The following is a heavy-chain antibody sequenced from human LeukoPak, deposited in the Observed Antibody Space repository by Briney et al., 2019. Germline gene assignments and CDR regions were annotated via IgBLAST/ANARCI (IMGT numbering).Heavy chain of an antibody. CDR2: IYWNDDK. CDR1: GFSLSTSGVG. V-gene: IGHV2-5*01. CDR3: AHRRHDILTGYLNYFDY. J-gene: IGHJ4*02. D-gene: IGHD3-9*01. Sequence: ESGPTLVNPTPTLTLTCTFSGFSLSTSGVGVGWIPQPPGKALEWLALIYWNDDKRYSPSLKSRLTITKDTSKNQVVLTMTNVDPVDTATYYCAHRRHDILTGYLNYFDYWGQGTLVTVSS.